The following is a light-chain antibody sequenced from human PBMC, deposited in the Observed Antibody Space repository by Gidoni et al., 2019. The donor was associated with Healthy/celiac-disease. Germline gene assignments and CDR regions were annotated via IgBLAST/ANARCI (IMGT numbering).Light chain of an antibody. Sequence: QSALPQPRSVSGSPGRSVTISCTGTSSDVGGYNYVSWYQQHPGKAPKLMIYDVSKRPSGVPDRFSGSKSGNTASLTISGLQAEDEADYYCCSYAGSYTWVFGTGTKVTVL. CDR2: DVS. CDR1: SSDVGGYNY. V-gene: IGLV2-11*01. CDR3: CSYAGSYTWV. J-gene: IGLJ1*01.